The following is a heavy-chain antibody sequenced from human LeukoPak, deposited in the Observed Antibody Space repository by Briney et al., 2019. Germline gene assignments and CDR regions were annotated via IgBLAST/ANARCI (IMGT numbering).Heavy chain of an antibody. V-gene: IGHV1-2*06. CDR3: AKGDSSGRRFFDY. CDR1: DYTFTNYY. D-gene: IGHD6-19*01. CDR2: INPNTGGT. Sequence: ASVKVSCRASDYTFTNYYMHWVRQAPGQGLEWVGRINPNTGGTNYAQKFQGRVTVTTDTSVSTSYMEVNSLESDDTAVYYCAKGDSSGRRFFDYWGQGTVVTVSS. J-gene: IGHJ4*02.